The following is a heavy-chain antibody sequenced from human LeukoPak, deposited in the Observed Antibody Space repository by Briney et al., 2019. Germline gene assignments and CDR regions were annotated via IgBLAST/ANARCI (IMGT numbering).Heavy chain of an antibody. CDR2: ISSISNTI. V-gene: IGHV3-48*03. J-gene: IGHJ4*02. D-gene: IGHD5-12*01. CDR1: GFPFSSYD. CDR3: ARGVATITRRYFDY. Sequence: PGGSLRLSCAASGFPFSSYDMNWVRPAPGKGLEWVSYISSISNTIYYADSVKGRFTISRDNAKNSLYLQMNSLRAEDTALYYCARGVATITRRYFDYWGQGTLVTVSS.